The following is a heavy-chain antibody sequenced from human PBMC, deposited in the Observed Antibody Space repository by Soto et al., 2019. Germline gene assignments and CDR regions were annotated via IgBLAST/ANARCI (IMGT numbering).Heavy chain of an antibody. Sequence: QVQLVQSGAEVKKPGSSVKVSCKASGGTFGIYAITWVRQAPGQGLEWMGGIIAFSDIVNYTQKLQGRVTITADESTNTAYMDMSRLRSEDTAVYYCARRLYSSSWYHSGNSYYYYGMDVWGQGTTVTVSS. V-gene: IGHV1-69*12. J-gene: IGHJ6*02. CDR1: GGTFGIYA. CDR3: ARRLYSSSWYHSGNSYYYYGMDV. CDR2: IIAFSDIV. D-gene: IGHD6-13*01.